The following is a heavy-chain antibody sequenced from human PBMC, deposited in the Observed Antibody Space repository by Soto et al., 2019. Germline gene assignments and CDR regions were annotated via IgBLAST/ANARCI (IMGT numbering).Heavy chain of an antibody. D-gene: IGHD3-22*01. CDR2: IKSKTDGGTT. CDR1: GFIFSNAW. CDR3: TTDHPYNYDSSCYDH. V-gene: IGHV3-15*07. Sequence: EVQLVESGGDLVKPGGSLRLSCAGSGFIFSNAWINWVRQAPGKGLEWVGHIKSKTDGGTTDYATPVKGRYTISRDDSKNTVFLQMNSLKTEDTAVYYCTTDHPYNYDSSCYDHWGQGTLVTVSS. J-gene: IGHJ4*02.